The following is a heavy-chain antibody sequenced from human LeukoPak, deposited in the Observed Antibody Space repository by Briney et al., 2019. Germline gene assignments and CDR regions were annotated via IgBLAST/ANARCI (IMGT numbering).Heavy chain of an antibody. CDR2: ISYDGSNK. CDR3: ARDPRGYSYGCPGY. Sequence: GGSLRLSCAASGFTFSSYAMHWVRQAPGKGLEWVAVISYDGSNKYYADSVKGRFTISRDNSKNTLYLQMNSLRAEDTAVYYCARDPRGYSYGCPGYWGQGTLVTVSS. V-gene: IGHV3-30-3*01. J-gene: IGHJ4*02. CDR1: GFTFSSYA. D-gene: IGHD5-18*01.